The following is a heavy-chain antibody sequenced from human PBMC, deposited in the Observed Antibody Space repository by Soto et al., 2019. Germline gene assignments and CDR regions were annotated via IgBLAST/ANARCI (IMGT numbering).Heavy chain of an antibody. Sequence: GGSLRLSCAASGFTFSSYSMNWVRQAPGKGLEWVSSISSSSSYIYYADSVKGRFTISRDNAKNSLYLQMNSLRAEDTAVYYCARGPKDNRPSSSSSSLGGYWGQGTLVTVSS. V-gene: IGHV3-21*01. J-gene: IGHJ4*02. CDR1: GFTFSSYS. D-gene: IGHD6-6*01. CDR2: ISSSSSYI. CDR3: ARGPKDNRPSSSSSSLGGY.